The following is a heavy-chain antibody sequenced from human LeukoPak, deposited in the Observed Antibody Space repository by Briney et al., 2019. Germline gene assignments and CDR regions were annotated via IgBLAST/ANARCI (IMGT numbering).Heavy chain of an antibody. V-gene: IGHV4-61*03. J-gene: IGHJ4*02. CDR2: IYNSKST. D-gene: IGHD6-13*01. Sequence: KALETLSLTCTVSGGSVSSGHYYWSWIRQPPGKGLEWIGYIYNSKSTNYNPSLKSRVTISVDTSKNHFSLKLSSVTAADTAVYYCATGGSLAAAGDYWGQGTLVTVSS. CDR3: ATGGSLAAAGDY. CDR1: GGSVSSGHYY.